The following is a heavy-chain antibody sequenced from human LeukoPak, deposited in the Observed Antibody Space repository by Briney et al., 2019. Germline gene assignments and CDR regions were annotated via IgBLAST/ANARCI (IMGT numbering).Heavy chain of an antibody. J-gene: IGHJ4*02. D-gene: IGHD2-15*01. CDR2: IRYDGSNK. CDR1: GFTFSSYG. Sequence: GGSLRLSCAASGFTFSSYGMHWVRQAPGKGLEWVAFIRYDGSNKHYADSVKGRFTTSRDNSKNTLYLQMNSLRAEDTAVYYCAKDGTYVAAVDYWGQGTLVTVSS. V-gene: IGHV3-30*02. CDR3: AKDGTYVAAVDY.